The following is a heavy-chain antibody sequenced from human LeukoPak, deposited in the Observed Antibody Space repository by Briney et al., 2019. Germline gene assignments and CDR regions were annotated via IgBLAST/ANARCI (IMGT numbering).Heavy chain of an antibody. CDR3: ARVDSSWYWGYYYYYMDV. V-gene: IGHV4-39*07. CDR2: IYYSGST. Sequence: PSETLSLTCTVSGGSISSSSYYWGWIRQPPGKGLEWIGSIYYSGSTYYNPSLKSRVTISVDTSKNQFSLKLSSVTAADTAVYYCARVDSSWYWGYYYYYMDVWGKGTTVTVSS. D-gene: IGHD6-13*01. J-gene: IGHJ6*03. CDR1: GGSISSSSYY.